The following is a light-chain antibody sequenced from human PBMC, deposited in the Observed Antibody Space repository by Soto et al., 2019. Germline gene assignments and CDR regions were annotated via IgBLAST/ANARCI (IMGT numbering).Light chain of an antibody. CDR1: QSVNSW. CDR3: QQYNSYSRT. Sequence: DIQMTQSPSTLSASLGDRVTITCRASQSVNSWLAWYQQKPGKAPKLQIYKASSLESGVPSRFSGSGSGTEYTLTISSLQPDDFATYYCQQYNSYSRTFGQGTKVDIK. CDR2: KAS. V-gene: IGKV1-5*03. J-gene: IGKJ1*01.